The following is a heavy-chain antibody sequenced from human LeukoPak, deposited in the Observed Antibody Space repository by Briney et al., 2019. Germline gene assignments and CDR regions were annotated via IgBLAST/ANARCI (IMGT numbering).Heavy chain of an antibody. V-gene: IGHV1-18*04. CDR3: ARWYCSSTSCYAGAFDM. CDR1: GYTFTNYG. J-gene: IGHJ3*02. CDR2: ISPYNDYT. D-gene: IGHD2-2*01. Sequence: GASVKVSCKASGYTFTNYGISWVRQAPGQGLEWVGWISPYNDYTNYAQKLQGRVTMTTDTSTSTGYMEMRSLRSDDTAVYYCARWYCSSTSCYAGAFDMWGQGTMVTVSS.